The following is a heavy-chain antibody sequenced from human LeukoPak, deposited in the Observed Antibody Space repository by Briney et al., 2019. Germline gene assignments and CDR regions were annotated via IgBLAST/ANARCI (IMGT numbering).Heavy chain of an antibody. CDR1: GFTFSSYA. J-gene: IGHJ4*02. V-gene: IGHV3-30*18. CDR3: TKGGFKYFDWSYFDY. Sequence: GGSLRLSCAASGFTFSSYAMYWVRQAPGKGLEWVALISYDGSYQYSADSVRGRFSISRDNSRNSLYLQMNSLRAEDTAFYYCTKGGFKYFDWSYFDYWGQGTLVTVSS. D-gene: IGHD3-9*01. CDR2: ISYDGSYQ.